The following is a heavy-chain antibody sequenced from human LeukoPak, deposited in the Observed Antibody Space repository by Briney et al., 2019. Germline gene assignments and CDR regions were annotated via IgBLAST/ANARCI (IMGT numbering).Heavy chain of an antibody. J-gene: IGHJ4*02. CDR2: ISNSGGST. V-gene: IGHV3-23*01. D-gene: IGHD3-9*01. Sequence: GGSLRLSCAASGFTFNNYAMSWVRQAPGKGLEWVSTISNSGGSTYYADSVKVRFTISTDNSRNTLSLQMNSLRAEDTAVYYCAKDSITYYDILTGYSDFDYWGQGTLVTVSS. CDR1: GFTFNNYA. CDR3: AKDSITYYDILTGYSDFDY.